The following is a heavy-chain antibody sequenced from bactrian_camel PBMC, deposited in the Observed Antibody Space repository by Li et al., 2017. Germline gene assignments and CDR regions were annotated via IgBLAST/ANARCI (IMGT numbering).Heavy chain of an antibody. V-gene: IGHV3S57*01. J-gene: IGHJ4*01. CDR2: IGYFGNT. D-gene: IGHD7*01. CDR1: GIYNC. CDR3: AASYQECGTTGGYPQNY. Sequence: VESGGSLTLSCRGSGIYNCMGWYRQAPGKEREGVASIGYFGNTRYAEFVQGRFTISKDNARYMLYLQINSLNPEDTDMYYCAASYQECGTTGGYPQNYWGHGTQVTVS.